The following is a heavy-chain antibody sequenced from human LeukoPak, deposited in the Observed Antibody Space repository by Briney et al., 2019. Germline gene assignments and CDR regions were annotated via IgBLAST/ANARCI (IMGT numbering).Heavy chain of an antibody. CDR2: ISSSSSYI. CDR3: ARDGEVFYDILTGSPDY. V-gene: IGHV3-21*01. J-gene: IGHJ4*02. Sequence: PGGSLRLSCAASGFTFSSYSMNWVRQAPGKGLEWVSSISSSSSYIYYADSVKGRFTISRDNAKNSLYLQMNSLRAEDTAVYYCARDGEVFYDILTGSPDYWGQGTLVTVSS. CDR1: GFTFSSYS. D-gene: IGHD3-9*01.